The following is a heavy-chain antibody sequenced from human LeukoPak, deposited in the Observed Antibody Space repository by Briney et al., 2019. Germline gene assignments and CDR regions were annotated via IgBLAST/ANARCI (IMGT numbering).Heavy chain of an antibody. Sequence: GGSPRLSCAASGFSFSSYVMSWVRQAPGKGLEWVSSISGRGGSTYYADSVKGRLTISRDNSKNTLYLQMNSLRAEDTAVYYCAKVVISTGLDYWGQGTLVTVSS. CDR1: GFSFSSYV. V-gene: IGHV3-23*01. CDR2: ISGRGGST. CDR3: AKVVISTGLDY. J-gene: IGHJ4*02. D-gene: IGHD3-22*01.